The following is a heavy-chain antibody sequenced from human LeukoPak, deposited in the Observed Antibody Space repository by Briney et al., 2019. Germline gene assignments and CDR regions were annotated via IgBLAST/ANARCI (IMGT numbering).Heavy chain of an antibody. CDR2: ISWNSGSI. V-gene: IGHV3-9*01. D-gene: IGHD3-10*01. CDR3: AKGAKLWFGELVGYYFDY. J-gene: IGHJ4*02. Sequence: PGGSLRLSCAASGFTFDDYAMHWVRQAPGKGLEWVSGISWNSGSIGYAGSVKGRFTISRDNAKNSLYLQMNSLRAEDTALYYCAKGAKLWFGELVGYYFDYWGQGTLVTVSS. CDR1: GFTFDDYA.